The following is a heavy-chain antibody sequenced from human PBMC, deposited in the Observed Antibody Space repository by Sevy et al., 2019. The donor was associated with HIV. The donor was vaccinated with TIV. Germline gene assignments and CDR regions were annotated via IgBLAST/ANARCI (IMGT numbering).Heavy chain of an antibody. CDR1: GFTFGDYA. J-gene: IGHJ4*02. Sequence: GGSLRLSCTSSGFTFGDYAMSWFRQAPGKGLEWVAFIRRNSHEPYGGTTEYAASVKGRFTISRDDSKSIAYLQMNSLKTDDTAVYYCIRALATADTPEYYFDYWGQGILVTVSS. D-gene: IGHD5-12*01. CDR3: IRALATADTPEYYFDY. V-gene: IGHV3-49*03. CDR2: IRRNSHEPYGGTT.